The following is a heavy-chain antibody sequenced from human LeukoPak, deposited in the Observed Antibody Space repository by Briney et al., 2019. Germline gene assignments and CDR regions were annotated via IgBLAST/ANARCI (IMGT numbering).Heavy chain of an antibody. D-gene: IGHD3-10*01. J-gene: IGHJ5*02. Sequence: PSETLSLTCTVSDDSISSSSYYWGWIRQPPGKGLEWIGYIYYSGSTYYNPSLKSRVTISVDTSKNQFSLKLSSVTAADTAVYYCANYGSGSYRFDPWGQGTLVTVSS. V-gene: IGHV4-31*03. CDR2: IYYSGST. CDR1: DDSISSSSYY. CDR3: ANYGSGSYRFDP.